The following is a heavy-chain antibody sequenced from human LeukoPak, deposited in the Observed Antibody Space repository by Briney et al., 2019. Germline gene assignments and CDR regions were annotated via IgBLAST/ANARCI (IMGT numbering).Heavy chain of an antibody. CDR3: ARHPNSNWDY. CDR2: INEGGNEK. J-gene: IGHJ4*02. Sequence: GGSLRLSCAASGFTFRNYWMSWVRQVPGKGLEWVVNINEGGNEKNYVDSVKGRFTASRDNAQNSLYLQMNSLRVEDTAVYYCARHPNSNWDYWGQGTLVTVSS. V-gene: IGHV3-7*03. CDR1: GFTFRNYW. D-gene: IGHD6-13*01.